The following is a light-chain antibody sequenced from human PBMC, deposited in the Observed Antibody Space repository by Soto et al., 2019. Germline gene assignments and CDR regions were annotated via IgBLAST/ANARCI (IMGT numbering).Light chain of an antibody. V-gene: IGKV3-20*01. Sequence: EIVLTQSPGTLSLSPGERATLSCRASQSVSSSYLAWYQQKPGQALRLLIYGASSRATGIPDRFSGSGSGTDFTLTISRLEAEDFALYYCQQSGSSLWTFGQGTKVEIK. CDR1: QSVSSSY. CDR3: QQSGSSLWT. J-gene: IGKJ1*01. CDR2: GAS.